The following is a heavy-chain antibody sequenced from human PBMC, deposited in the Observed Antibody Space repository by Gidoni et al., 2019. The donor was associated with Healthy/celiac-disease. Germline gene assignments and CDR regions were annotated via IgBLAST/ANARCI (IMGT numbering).Heavy chain of an antibody. V-gene: IGHV3-7*01. D-gene: IGHD5-18*01. Sequence: SEKYYVDSVKGRFTISRDNAKNSLYLQMNSLRAEDTAVYYCAREETWIQLWPGGYYFDYWGQGTLVTVSS. CDR3: AREETWIQLWPGGYYFDY. CDR2: SEK. J-gene: IGHJ4*02.